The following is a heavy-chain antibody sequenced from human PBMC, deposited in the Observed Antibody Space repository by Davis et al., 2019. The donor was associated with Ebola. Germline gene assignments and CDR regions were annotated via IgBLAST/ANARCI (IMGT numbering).Heavy chain of an antibody. V-gene: IGHV1-8*01. Sequence: ASVKVSCKASVYTFTSYDINWVRQATGQGLEWMGWMNPNSGNTGYAQKFQGRVTMTTDTSTSTAYMELRSLRSYDTAVYYCARDLRGGSPRYCSGGSCYYYYGMDVWGQGTTVTDSS. J-gene: IGHJ6*02. CDR2: MNPNSGNT. CDR1: VYTFTSYD. D-gene: IGHD2-15*01. CDR3: ARDLRGGSPRYCSGGSCYYYYGMDV.